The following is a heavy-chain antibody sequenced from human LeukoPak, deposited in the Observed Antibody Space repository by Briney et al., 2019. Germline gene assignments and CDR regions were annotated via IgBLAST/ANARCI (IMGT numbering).Heavy chain of an antibody. CDR2: ISYDGSNK. Sequence: PGGSLRLSCAASGFTFSSYGMHWVRQAPGKGLEWVAVISYDGSNKYYADPVKGRFTISRDNSKNTLYLQMNSLRAGDTAVYYCAKDNYYDSSGYLDYWGQGTLVTVSS. V-gene: IGHV3-30*18. CDR1: GFTFSSYG. D-gene: IGHD3-22*01. CDR3: AKDNYYDSSGYLDY. J-gene: IGHJ4*02.